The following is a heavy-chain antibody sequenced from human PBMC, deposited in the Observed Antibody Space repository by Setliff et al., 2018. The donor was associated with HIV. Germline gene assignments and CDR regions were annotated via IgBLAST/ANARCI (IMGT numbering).Heavy chain of an antibody. CDR2: VSHTGST. CDR1: GGSFSGYY. D-gene: IGHD1-26*01. CDR3: AREGTYSGTYWVRRVASFDI. Sequence: PSETLSLTCAVYGGSFSGYYWSWIRQTPGKGLEWIGDVSHTGSTNYNPSLKSRITISADTPKNQFSLKLSSVTAADTAVYYCAREGTYSGTYWVRRVASFDIWGQGTMVTVSS. V-gene: IGHV4-34*01. J-gene: IGHJ3*02.